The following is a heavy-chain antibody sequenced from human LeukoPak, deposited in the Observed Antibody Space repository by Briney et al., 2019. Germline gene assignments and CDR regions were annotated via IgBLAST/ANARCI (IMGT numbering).Heavy chain of an antibody. CDR1: GGSISSGGYY. CDR3: ARWGRGSGSDYWYFDL. CDR2: IYYGGST. Sequence: SETLSLTCTVSGGSISSGGYYWSWIRQHPGKDLEWIGYIYYGGSTYYNPSLKSRVTISVDTSKNQFSLKLSSVTAADTAVYYCARWGRGSGSDYWYFDLWGRGTLVTVSS. V-gene: IGHV4-31*03. J-gene: IGHJ2*01. D-gene: IGHD3-10*01.